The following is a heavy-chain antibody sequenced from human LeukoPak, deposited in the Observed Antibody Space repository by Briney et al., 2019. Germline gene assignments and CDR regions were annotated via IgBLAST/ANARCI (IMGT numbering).Heavy chain of an antibody. CDR3: ARGVPAAIGGWFDP. CDR1: GYTLTELS. J-gene: IGHJ5*02. CDR2: FDPEDGET. D-gene: IGHD2-2*01. Sequence: ASVKVSCKVSGYTLTELSMHWVRQAPGKGLEWMGGFDPEDGETIYAQKFQGRVTITRNTSISTAYMELSSLRSEDTAVYYCARGVPAAIGGWFDPWGQGTLVTVSS. V-gene: IGHV1-24*01.